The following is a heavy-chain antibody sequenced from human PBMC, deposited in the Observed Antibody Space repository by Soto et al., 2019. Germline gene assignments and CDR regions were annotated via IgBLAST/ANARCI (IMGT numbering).Heavy chain of an antibody. D-gene: IGHD3-10*01. CDR2: IIPMYGPA. J-gene: IGHJ5*02. CDR3: ARVTSMVRGVIDNWFDP. CDR1: GGVFNTFA. V-gene: IGHV1-69*01. Sequence: QVQLGQSGAEVKKPGSSVTVSCKASGGVFNTFAINWVRQAPGQGLEWMGGIIPMYGPAKYAQRFQGRVTITADESTTTVYMELTSLTSQDTAVYYCARVTSMVRGVIDNWFDPWGHGTLVTVSS.